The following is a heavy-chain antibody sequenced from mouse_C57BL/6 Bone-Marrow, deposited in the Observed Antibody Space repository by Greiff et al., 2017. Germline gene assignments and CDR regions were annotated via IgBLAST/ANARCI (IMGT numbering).Heavy chain of an antibody. CDR1: GFTFSSYG. CDR2: ISSGGSYT. V-gene: IGHV5-6*01. J-gene: IGHJ1*03. CDR3: ARWGNYYGSRGWYFDV. Sequence: EVKLMESGGDLVKPGGSLKLSCAASGFTFSSYGMSWVRQTPDKRLEWVATISSGGSYTYYPASVKGRFTISRDNAKNTLYLQMSSLKSEDTAMYYCARWGNYYGSRGWYFDVWGTGTTVTVSS. D-gene: IGHD1-1*01.